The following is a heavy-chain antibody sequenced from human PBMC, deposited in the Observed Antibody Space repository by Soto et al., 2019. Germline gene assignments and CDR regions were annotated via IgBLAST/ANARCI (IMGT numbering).Heavy chain of an antibody. CDR3: ARLIGNSWLDS. Sequence: SETLSLTCTVSGGSIISGDYYWSWIRQPPGKGLEWIGYIYYSGSTNYNPSLKSRVTISEDTSNNQVSLQLNSVTPDDTAVYYCARLIGNSWLDSWGQGTLVTVSS. CDR1: GGSIISGDYY. V-gene: IGHV4-61*08. J-gene: IGHJ5*01. D-gene: IGHD3-16*01. CDR2: IYYSGST.